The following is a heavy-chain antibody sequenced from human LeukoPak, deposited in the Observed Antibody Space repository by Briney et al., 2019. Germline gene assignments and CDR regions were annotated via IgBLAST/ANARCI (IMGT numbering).Heavy chain of an antibody. V-gene: IGHV4-34*01. Sequence: SETLSLTCAVYGGSFSGYYWSWIRQPPGKGLEWIGEINHSGSTNYNPSLKSRVTISVDTSKNQFSLRLSSVTAADTAVYYCARMSPGTYGDYDSRGQGTLVTVSS. CDR3: ARMSPGTYGDYDS. CDR1: GGSFSGYY. J-gene: IGHJ4*02. D-gene: IGHD4-17*01. CDR2: INHSGST.